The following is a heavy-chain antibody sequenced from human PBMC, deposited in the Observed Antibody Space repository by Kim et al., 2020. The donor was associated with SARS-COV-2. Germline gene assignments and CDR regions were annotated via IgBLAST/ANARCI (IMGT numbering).Heavy chain of an antibody. D-gene: IGHD6-13*01. CDR3: TRVPPYSNSWWDAFDI. Sequence: GGSLRLSCAASGFTFSDSAMYWVRQASGKGLEWVGRIRSKTNSYATAYDVSVKGRFIISRDDSKNTAYLQMNSLKTEDTAIYYCTRVPPYSNSWWDAFDIWGQGNGHRLF. CDR2: IRSKTNSYAT. V-gene: IGHV3-73*01. CDR1: GFTFSDSA. J-gene: IGHJ3*02.